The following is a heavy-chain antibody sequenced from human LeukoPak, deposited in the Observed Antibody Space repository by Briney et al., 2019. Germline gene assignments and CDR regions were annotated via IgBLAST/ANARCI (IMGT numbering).Heavy chain of an antibody. J-gene: IGHJ4*02. CDR3: ARGAPGSYCSGGSCPYFDY. CDR1: AYTFTSYD. Sequence: ASVKVSCKASAYTFTSYDINWVRQATGQGLEWMGWMNPNSGNTGYAQKFQGRVTMTRNTSIGTAYMELSSLGSEDTAVYYCARGAPGSYCSGGSCPYFDYWGQGTLISVSS. V-gene: IGHV1-8*01. D-gene: IGHD2-15*01. CDR2: MNPNSGNT.